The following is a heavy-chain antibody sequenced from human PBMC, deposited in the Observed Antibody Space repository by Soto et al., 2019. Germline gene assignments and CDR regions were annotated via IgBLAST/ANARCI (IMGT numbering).Heavy chain of an antibody. CDR1: GGSISSGGYY. V-gene: IGHV4-31*03. D-gene: IGHD4-17*01. CDR3: ARSPEATVTAFDY. Sequence: QVQLQESGPGLVKPSQTLPLTCTVSGGSISSGGYYWSWIRQHPGKGLELFGYIYYSGSTYYNPSLRSRVSISVDTSKNQFSLKLSSVTAADTAVYYCARSPEATVTAFDYWGQGTLVTVSS. CDR2: IYYSGST. J-gene: IGHJ4*02.